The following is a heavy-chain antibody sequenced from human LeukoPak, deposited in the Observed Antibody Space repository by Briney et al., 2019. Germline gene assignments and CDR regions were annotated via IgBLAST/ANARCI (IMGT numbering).Heavy chain of an antibody. CDR2: INHSGST. J-gene: IGHJ4*02. CDR3: EKRALDYCSSTSCYDSNFDY. V-gene: IGHV4-34*08. D-gene: IGHD2-2*01. CDR1: GFTVSSNY. Sequence: PGVSLRLSCAASGFTVSSNYINWLPQPPGKGLEWIGEINHSGSTNYNPSLKSRVTISEATSKNPFSLKLRSVTDADTAEYYWEKRALDYCSSTSCYDSNFDYWGQGTLVTVSS.